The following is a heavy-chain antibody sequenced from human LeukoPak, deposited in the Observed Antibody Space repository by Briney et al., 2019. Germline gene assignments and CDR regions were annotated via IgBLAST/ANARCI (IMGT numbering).Heavy chain of an antibody. Sequence: GGSLRLSCAASGFTFSRHGMHWVRQAPGKGLEWVAVIWSDGSERYYTDSVKGRFTISRDNSGNTISLQMNSLRVEDTAVYYCVRRGSGTYDFDHWGQGTLVTVSS. J-gene: IGHJ4*02. CDR2: IWSDGSER. V-gene: IGHV3-33*01. CDR1: GFTFSRHG. CDR3: VRRGSGTYDFDH. D-gene: IGHD1-26*01.